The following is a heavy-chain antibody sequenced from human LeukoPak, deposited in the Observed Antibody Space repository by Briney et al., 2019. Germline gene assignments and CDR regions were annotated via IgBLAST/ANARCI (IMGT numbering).Heavy chain of an antibody. Sequence: GGSLRLSCAASGFTFSSYSMNWVRQAPGKGLEWVAVISNDERNKYYTDSVKGRFTISRDNSKSTVYLQMNSLRAEDTAVYYSVFDWLLKWDVWGQGTTVTVSS. J-gene: IGHJ6*02. CDR1: GFTFSSYS. D-gene: IGHD3-9*01. V-gene: IGHV3-30*03. CDR3: VFDWLLKWDV. CDR2: ISNDERNK.